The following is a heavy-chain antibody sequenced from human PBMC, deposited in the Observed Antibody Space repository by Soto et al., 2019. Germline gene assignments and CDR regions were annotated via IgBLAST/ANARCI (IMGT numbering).Heavy chain of an antibody. CDR3: ARDTTVTTPTYFAS. CDR2: LYSDGTT. CDR1: GLTVSNSY. V-gene: IGHV3-66*01. Sequence: EVQLVESGEGLVQPGGSLRLSCAASGLTVSNSYMNWVRQAPGEGLEWVSILYSDGTTYYADSVKGRFTISRDNSKNTLYLQMHSLRADDTAVYYCARDTTVTTPTYFASWGQGTLVIVSS. J-gene: IGHJ4*02. D-gene: IGHD4-17*01.